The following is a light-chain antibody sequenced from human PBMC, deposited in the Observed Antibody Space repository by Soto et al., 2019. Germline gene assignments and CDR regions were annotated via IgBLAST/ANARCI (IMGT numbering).Light chain of an antibody. CDR3: QSYDSSLSGSVV. CDR2: GNS. Sequence: QSVLTQPPSVSGAPGQRVTISCTGSSSNTGAGYDVHWYQQLPGTAPKLLIYGNSNRPSGVPDRFSGSKSGTSASLAITGLQAEDEADYYCQSYDSSLSGSVVFGGGTQLTVL. V-gene: IGLV1-40*01. J-gene: IGLJ2*01. CDR1: SSNTGAGYD.